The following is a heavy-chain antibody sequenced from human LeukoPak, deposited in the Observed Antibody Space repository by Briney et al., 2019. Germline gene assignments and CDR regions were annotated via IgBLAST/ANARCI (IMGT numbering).Heavy chain of an antibody. D-gene: IGHD5-18*01. CDR2: IDWDDDK. J-gene: IGHJ4*02. V-gene: IGHV2-70*11. CDR1: GFSLSTSGMC. Sequence: ASGPALVKPTQTLTLTCTFSGFSLSTSGMCVSWIRQPPGKALEWLARIDWDDDKYYSTSLKTRLTTSKDTSKNQVVLTTTNMDPVDTATYYCARTSRGYSYAKYYFDYWGQGTLVTVSS. CDR3: ARTSRGYSYAKYYFDY.